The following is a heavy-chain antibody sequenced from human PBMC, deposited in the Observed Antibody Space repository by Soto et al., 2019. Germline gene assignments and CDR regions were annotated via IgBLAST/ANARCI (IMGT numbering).Heavy chain of an antibody. CDR3: TRDAYGGYGNSYFDY. J-gene: IGHJ4*02. V-gene: IGHV3-49*03. Sequence: PGGSLRLSCTASGFTFGDYAMSWFRQAPGKGLEWVGFIRSKAYGGTTEYAASVKGRFTISRDDSKSIAYLQMNSLKTEDTAVYYCTRDAYGGYGNSYFDYWGQGTLVTVSS. D-gene: IGHD5-12*01. CDR2: IRSKAYGGTT. CDR1: GFTFGDYA.